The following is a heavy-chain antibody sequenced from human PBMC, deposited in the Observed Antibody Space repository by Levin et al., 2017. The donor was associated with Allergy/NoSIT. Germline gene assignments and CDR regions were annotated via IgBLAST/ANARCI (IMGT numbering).Heavy chain of an antibody. CDR2: INHSGST. CDR1: GGSFSGYY. Sequence: SETLSLTCAVYGGSFSGYYWSWIRQPPGKGLEWIGEINHSGSTNYNPSLKSRVTISVDTSKNQFSLKLSSVTAADTAVYYCARSHLYDILTGYPFDYWGQGTLVTVSS. V-gene: IGHV4-34*01. J-gene: IGHJ4*02. D-gene: IGHD3-9*01. CDR3: ARSHLYDILTGYPFDY.